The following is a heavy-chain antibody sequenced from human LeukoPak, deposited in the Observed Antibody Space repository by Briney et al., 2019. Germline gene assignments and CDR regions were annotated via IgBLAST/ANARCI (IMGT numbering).Heavy chain of an antibody. CDR1: GYTFTGYY. J-gene: IGHJ4*02. D-gene: IGHD5-24*01. V-gene: IGHV1-2*02. Sequence: ASVKVSCKTSGYTFTGYYMHWVRQAPGQGLEWMGWINPNSGGTNYAQKFQGRVTMTRDTSISTAYMELSRLGSDDTAVYFCARGPDDFDYWGQGSLVTVSS. CDR2: INPNSGGT. CDR3: ARGPDDFDY.